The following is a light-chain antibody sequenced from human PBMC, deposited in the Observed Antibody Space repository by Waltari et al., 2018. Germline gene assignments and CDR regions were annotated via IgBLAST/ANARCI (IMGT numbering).Light chain of an antibody. Sequence: DIQMTQSPSSLSASVGDRVTITCRASQGISNWLAWYQQKQGKAPKLLIYRTSNLETGVPSRFSGSGSGTDFTLTISSLQPEDIATYYCQQHDNSPPYSFGQGTKVEIK. CDR1: QGISNW. V-gene: IGKV1-33*01. CDR2: RTS. J-gene: IGKJ2*03. CDR3: QQHDNSPPYS.